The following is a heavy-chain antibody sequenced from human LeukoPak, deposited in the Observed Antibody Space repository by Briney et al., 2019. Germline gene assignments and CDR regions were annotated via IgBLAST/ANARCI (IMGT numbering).Heavy chain of an antibody. Sequence: GGSLRLSCAVSGFTFSSSTMTWVRQAPGKGLEWVASMYEDGGQINYVDSVKGRFTISRDNAKNALYLQMNSLRAEDTGVYYCVTGGPLRGHFPYWSQGTLVTVSS. CDR2: MYEDGGQI. CDR1: GFTFSSST. J-gene: IGHJ4*02. CDR3: VTGGPLRGHFPY. D-gene: IGHD4-17*01. V-gene: IGHV3-7*01.